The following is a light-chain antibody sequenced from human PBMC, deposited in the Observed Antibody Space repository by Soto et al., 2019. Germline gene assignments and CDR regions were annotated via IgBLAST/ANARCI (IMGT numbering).Light chain of an antibody. CDR1: SSDVGSYNL. CDR3: CSYAGSSTSVV. Sequence: QSALTQPACVSGSPGQSITISCAGTSSDVGSYNLVSWYQQHPGKAPKLMIYEGSKRPSGVSNRFSGSKSGNTASLTISGLQAEDEADYYCCSYAGSSTSVVFGGGTQLTV. CDR2: EGS. V-gene: IGLV2-23*01. J-gene: IGLJ2*01.